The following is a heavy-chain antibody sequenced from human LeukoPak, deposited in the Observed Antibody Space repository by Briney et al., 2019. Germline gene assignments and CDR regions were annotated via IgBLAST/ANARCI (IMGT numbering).Heavy chain of an antibody. D-gene: IGHD1-26*01. CDR1: GYTFTNYD. Sequence: GASVKVSCKASGYTFTNYDINWVRQATGQGLEWMGWVSTSSGNTGYAQKFQGRLTMTRDTSITTVYMELSSPRSDDTAVYYCARVAGSIDYWGQGTLVTVSS. CDR2: VSTSSGNT. CDR3: ARVAGSIDY. V-gene: IGHV1-8*01. J-gene: IGHJ4*02.